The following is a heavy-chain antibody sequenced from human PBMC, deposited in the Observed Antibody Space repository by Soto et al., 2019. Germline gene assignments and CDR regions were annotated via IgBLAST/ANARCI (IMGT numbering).Heavy chain of an antibody. CDR1: GGSMSKFY. D-gene: IGHD4-17*01. CDR2: VYATGTS. J-gene: IGHJ5*02. CDR3: VRDGSKTLRDCFDP. Sequence: SETLSLTWSVSGGSMSKFYWRWIRKTAGKGLEWMGRVYATGTSDYNPSLRSRIAMSVDISKKTFSLRLRSVTAADTGVYYCVRDGSKTLRDCFDPWGQGILVTVS. V-gene: IGHV4-4*07.